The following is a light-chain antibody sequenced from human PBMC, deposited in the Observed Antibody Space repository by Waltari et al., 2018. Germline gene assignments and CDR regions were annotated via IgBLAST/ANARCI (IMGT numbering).Light chain of an antibody. V-gene: IGLV1-47*01. CDR2: RND. CDR1: SSNIGSNY. Sequence: QSVLTQPPSASATPGQRVTISCSGSSSNIGSNYVYWYQQLLGTAPQLVIYRNDQRPSGVPARFSGSKAGTSASLAISGRRSEDEADYYCAAWDDRLRDYVFGTGTKVTAL. CDR3: AAWDDRLRDYV. J-gene: IGLJ1*01.